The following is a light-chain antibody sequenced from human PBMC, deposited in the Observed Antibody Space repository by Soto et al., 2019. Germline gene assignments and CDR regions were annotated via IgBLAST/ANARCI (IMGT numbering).Light chain of an antibody. V-gene: IGLV2-14*01. CDR2: EVT. CDR1: SSDVGGHNY. Sequence: QSALTQPASVSGSPGQSITISCTGTSSDVGGHNYVSWYQQHPGKAPKLMIYEVTNRPSGVSNRFSGSKSGNTASLTISGLQAEDEADYYCSSYTFTSTPYVFGTGTKVTVL. CDR3: SSYTFTSTPYV. J-gene: IGLJ1*01.